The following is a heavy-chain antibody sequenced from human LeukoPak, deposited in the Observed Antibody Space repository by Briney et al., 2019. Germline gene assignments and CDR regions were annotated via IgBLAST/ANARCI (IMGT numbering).Heavy chain of an antibody. J-gene: IGHJ4*02. Sequence: GGSLRLSCAASGFTFSDYSMNWVRQAPGKGLEWVANIKQTGSEKYYVDSVKGRFTISRDNAKNSLYLQMNSLRAEDTAVYYCARVRYFYDSSDYYHPSYFDYWGRGTLVAVSS. CDR1: GFTFSDYS. CDR2: IKQTGSEK. D-gene: IGHD3-22*01. V-gene: IGHV3-7*01. CDR3: ARVRYFYDSSDYYHPSYFDY.